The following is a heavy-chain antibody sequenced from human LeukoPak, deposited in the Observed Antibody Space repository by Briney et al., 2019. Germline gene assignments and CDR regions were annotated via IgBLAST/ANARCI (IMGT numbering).Heavy chain of an antibody. J-gene: IGHJ5*02. CDR2: TYYSGST. V-gene: IGHV4-61*01. CDR1: GGSVSSGSYY. CDR3: ARAGVYGPIA. D-gene: IGHD1-14*01. Sequence: PSETLSLTCAVSGGSVSSGSYYWSWIRQPPGKGLEWIGYTYYSGSTYYNPSLKSRVTISVDTSKNQFSLKLSSVTAADTAVYYCARAGVYGPIAWGQGTLVTVSS.